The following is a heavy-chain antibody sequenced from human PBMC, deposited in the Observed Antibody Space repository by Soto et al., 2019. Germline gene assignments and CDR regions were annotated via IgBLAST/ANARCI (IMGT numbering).Heavy chain of an antibody. CDR3: ARESPMVRDSPFDY. CDR2: IWYDGSNK. Sequence: PGGSLRLSCAASGFTFSSYGMHWVRQAPGKGLEWVAVIWYDGSNKYYADSVKGRFTISRDNSKNTLYLQMNSLRAEDTAVYYCARESPMVRDSPFDYWGQGTLVTVSS. CDR1: GFTFSSYG. V-gene: IGHV3-33*01. J-gene: IGHJ4*02. D-gene: IGHD3-10*01.